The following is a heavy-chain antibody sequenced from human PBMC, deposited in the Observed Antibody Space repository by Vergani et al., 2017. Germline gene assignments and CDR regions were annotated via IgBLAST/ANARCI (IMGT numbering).Heavy chain of an antibody. V-gene: IGHV4-39*01. J-gene: IGHJ4*02. CDR2: MDCSGST. D-gene: IGHD2-15*01. CDR3: ASKRGACRAAYCHSYDF. CDR1: GDSVISTDYH. Sequence: QVQLQESGPGLVKPSETLSLTCTVSGDSVISTDYHWGWIRQPPGKGLEWIGSMDCSGSTYYNPSLESRISISFETPKNQFSLGLTSVTAADTAVYYCASKRGACRAAYCHSYDFWGPGTLVGVSS.